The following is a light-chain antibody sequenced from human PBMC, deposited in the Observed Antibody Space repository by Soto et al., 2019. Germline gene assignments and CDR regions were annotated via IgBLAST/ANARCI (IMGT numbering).Light chain of an antibody. Sequence: QSVLTQPPSASGTPGQRVTISCSGTSTNIGSNNVNWYQQVPGTAPKFLIYGTSQRPSGVPDRFSGSKSGTSAPLDISGLQSEDEADYYCAAWDDSLNGVVFGGGTKLTVL. J-gene: IGLJ2*01. V-gene: IGLV1-44*01. CDR2: GTS. CDR3: AAWDDSLNGVV. CDR1: STNIGSNN.